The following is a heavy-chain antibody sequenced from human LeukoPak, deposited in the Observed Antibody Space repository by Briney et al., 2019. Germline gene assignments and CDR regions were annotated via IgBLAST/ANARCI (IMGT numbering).Heavy chain of an antibody. CDR2: IYYSGST. V-gene: IGHV4-39*07. J-gene: IGHJ4*02. CDR3: ARGRYSSSWYFSDDY. Sequence: SETLSLTCSVSGDSISTSSYYWGWIRQPPGKGLEWIGTIYYSGSTYYNPSLTSRVTISVDTSKNQFSLKLSSVTAADTAVYYCARGRYSSSWYFSDDYWGQGTLVTVSS. D-gene: IGHD6-13*01. CDR1: GDSISTSSYY.